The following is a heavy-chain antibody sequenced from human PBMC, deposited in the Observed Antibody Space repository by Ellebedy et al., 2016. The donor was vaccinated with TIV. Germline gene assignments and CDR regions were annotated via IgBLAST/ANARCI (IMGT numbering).Heavy chain of an antibody. CDR2: ISTYNGHI. Sequence: AASVKVSCKASGYTFKNYGFSWVRQAPGQGLEWMGWISTYNGHINYAEHPQGRVTMTTDTSTSTVYMDLRSLRSEDTAVYYCARDDDGFDPRYLDNWGQGTLVTVSS. CDR3: ARDDDGFDPRYLDN. J-gene: IGHJ4*02. CDR1: GYTFKNYG. V-gene: IGHV1-18*04. D-gene: IGHD5-24*01.